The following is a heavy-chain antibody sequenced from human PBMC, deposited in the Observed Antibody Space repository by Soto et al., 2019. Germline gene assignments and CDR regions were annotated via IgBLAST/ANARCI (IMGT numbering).Heavy chain of an antibody. CDR3: ARDREYSGFYYGMDV. CDR2: ISFDGNNQ. D-gene: IGHD5-12*01. CDR1: GFTFSSYA. V-gene: IGHV3-30-3*01. J-gene: IGHJ6*02. Sequence: GGSLRLSCAASGFTFSSYAMHWVRQAPGKGLEWVAVISFDGNNQYYTDSVKGRFTISRDNSKNTLDLQMNSLRREDTAVYYCARDREYSGFYYGMDVWGQGTTVTVS.